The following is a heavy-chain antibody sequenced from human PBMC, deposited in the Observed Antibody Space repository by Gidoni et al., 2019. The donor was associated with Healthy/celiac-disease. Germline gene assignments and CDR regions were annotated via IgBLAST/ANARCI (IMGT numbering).Heavy chain of an antibody. Sequence: EVQLVESGGGLLLPGGSLRLSCPPPGFPFSSYRLPWVRQGPGKGMVLVSRINSDGSRTSYADSEKGRFTISRDNAKNTLYLQMNSLRAEDTAVYYCERGVYDFWSGLYYYYYYMDVWGKGTTVTVSS. D-gene: IGHD3-3*01. J-gene: IGHJ6*03. V-gene: IGHV3-74*01. CDR3: ERGVYDFWSGLYYYYYYMDV. CDR1: GFPFSSYR. CDR2: INSDGSRT.